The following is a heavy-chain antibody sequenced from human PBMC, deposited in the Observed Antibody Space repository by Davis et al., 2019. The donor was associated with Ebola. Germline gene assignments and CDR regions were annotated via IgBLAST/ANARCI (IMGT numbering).Heavy chain of an antibody. J-gene: IGHJ6*02. Sequence: PGGSLRLSCAASGFTFSTYWMHWVRQAPGKGLVWVSRINSDGSITSYADSVKGRFTISRDNAKNSLYLQMNSLRAEDTAVYYCASEEEYYYYGMDVWGQGTTVTVSS. CDR2: INSDGSIT. V-gene: IGHV3-74*01. CDR3: ASEEEYYYYGMDV. CDR1: GFTFSTYW.